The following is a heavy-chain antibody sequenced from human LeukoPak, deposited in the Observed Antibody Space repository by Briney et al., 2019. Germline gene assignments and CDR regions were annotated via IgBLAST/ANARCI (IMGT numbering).Heavy chain of an antibody. J-gene: IGHJ5*02. CDR1: GFTFSGST. Sequence: GGSLKLSCAASGFTFSGSTIYWVRQAPGKGLEWVGRIRTEAHSYATEYAASVKGRFTISRDDSENTAYLQMNSLKSEDTAVYYCTRLSVSNWFDPWGQGTLVTVSS. CDR3: TRLSVSNWFDP. CDR2: IRTEAHSYAT. V-gene: IGHV3-73*01. D-gene: IGHD1-14*01.